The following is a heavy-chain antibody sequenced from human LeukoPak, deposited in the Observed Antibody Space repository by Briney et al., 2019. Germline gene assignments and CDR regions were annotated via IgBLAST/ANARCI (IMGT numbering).Heavy chain of an antibody. Sequence: VSVKVSCKASGYTFTSYGISRVRQAPGQGLEWMGWISAYNGNTNYAQKLQGRVTMTTDTSTSTAYMELRSLRSDDTAVYYCARLTYYDILTGPSGYYYYGMDVWGKGTTVTVSS. CDR3: ARLTYYDILTGPSGYYYYGMDV. J-gene: IGHJ6*04. CDR1: GYTFTSYG. V-gene: IGHV1-18*04. D-gene: IGHD3-9*01. CDR2: ISAYNGNT.